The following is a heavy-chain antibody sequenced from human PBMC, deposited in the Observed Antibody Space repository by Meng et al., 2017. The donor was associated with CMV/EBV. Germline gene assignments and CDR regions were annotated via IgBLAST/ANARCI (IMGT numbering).Heavy chain of an antibody. CDR1: GFTVSSNY. Sequence: GESLKSSCAASGFTVSSNYMSWVRQAPGKGLEWVSVIYSGGSTYYADSVKGRFTISRDNSKNTLHLQMNSLRAEDTAVYYCARAGGYGGNSNYFDYWGQGTLVTVSS. J-gene: IGHJ4*02. D-gene: IGHD4-23*01. V-gene: IGHV3-66*02. CDR2: IYSGGST. CDR3: ARAGGYGGNSNYFDY.